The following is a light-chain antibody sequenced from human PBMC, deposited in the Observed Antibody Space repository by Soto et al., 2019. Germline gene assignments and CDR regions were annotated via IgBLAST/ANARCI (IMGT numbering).Light chain of an antibody. J-gene: IGLJ1*01. CDR1: SSDVGGYNF. Sequence: QSALTQPASVSGSPGQSITISCTGTSSDVGGYNFVSWYQQHPGKAPKVMIYEVSNRPSGVSNRFSGSKSGNTAPLTISGLQAEDEADYYCSSYTSSSTEVFGTGTKLTVL. CDR3: SSYTSSSTEV. CDR2: EVS. V-gene: IGLV2-14*01.